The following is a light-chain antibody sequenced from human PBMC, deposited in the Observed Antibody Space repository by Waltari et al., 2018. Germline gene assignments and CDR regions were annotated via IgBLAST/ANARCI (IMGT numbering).Light chain of an antibody. CDR2: VNSDGSH. Sequence: QLVLTQSPSASASLGASVKLTCTLSSGHSSNVIAWLQPRPETGPRYLMKVNSDGSHTKGDALPDRFSGASSGAERYLTISNLQSEDEADYFCQTGGHGAWVFGGGTTLTVL. CDR1: SGHSSNV. CDR3: QTGGHGAWV. J-gene: IGLJ3*02. V-gene: IGLV4-69*01.